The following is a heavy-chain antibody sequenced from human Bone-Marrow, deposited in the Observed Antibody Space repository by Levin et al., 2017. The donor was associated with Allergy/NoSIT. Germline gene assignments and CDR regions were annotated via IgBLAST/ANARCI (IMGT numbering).Heavy chain of an antibody. Sequence: SETLSLTCAVYGGSFSGYYWSWIRQPPGKGLEWIGEINHSGSTNYNPSLKSRVTISVDTSKNQFSLKLSSVTAADTAVYYCASGGSSQTRGYFDYWGQGTLVTVSS. V-gene: IGHV4-34*01. D-gene: IGHD1-26*01. CDR1: GGSFSGYY. CDR2: INHSGST. J-gene: IGHJ4*02. CDR3: ASGGSSQTRGYFDY.